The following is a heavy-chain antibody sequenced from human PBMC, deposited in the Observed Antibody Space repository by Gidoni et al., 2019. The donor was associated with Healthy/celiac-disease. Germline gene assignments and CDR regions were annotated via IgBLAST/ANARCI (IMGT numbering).Heavy chain of an antibody. CDR2: INPSGGST. CDR3: TRGRSIVVVSIPLAHGDY. J-gene: IGHJ4*02. Sequence: QVQLVQSGAEVKKPGASVTVSCKASGYTFTSYYMHWVRQAPGQGLEWMGIINPSGGSTSYAQKFQGRVTMTRDTSMSTVYMELSSLRSEDTAVYYCTRGRSIVVVSIPLAHGDYWGQGTLVTVSS. V-gene: IGHV1-46*01. CDR1: GYTFTSYY. D-gene: IGHD3-22*01.